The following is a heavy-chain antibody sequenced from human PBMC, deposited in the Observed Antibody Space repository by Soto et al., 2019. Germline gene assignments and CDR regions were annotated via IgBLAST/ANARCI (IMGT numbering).Heavy chain of an antibody. J-gene: IGHJ4*02. V-gene: IGHV4-30-2*01. CDR3: ASTYCISTSCYDGGLDY. CDR1: GGSISSGGYS. CDR2: IYHSGST. D-gene: IGHD2-2*01. Sequence: SETLSLTWAVSGGSISSGGYSWSWIRQPPGKGLEWIGYIYHSGSTYYNPSLKSRVTISVDKSKNQFSLKLSSVTAADTAVYYCASTYCISTSCYDGGLDYWGQGTLVTVSS.